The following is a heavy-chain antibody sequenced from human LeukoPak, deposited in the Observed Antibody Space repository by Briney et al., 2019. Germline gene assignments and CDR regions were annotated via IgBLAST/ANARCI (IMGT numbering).Heavy chain of an antibody. CDR2: IYTSGST. D-gene: IGHD2-2*01. CDR3: VGSSTSYYYMDV. Sequence: PETLSLTCTVSGGSISSYYWSWIRQPPGKGLEWIGYIYTSGSTNYNPSLKSRVTISVDTSKNQFSLKLSSVTAADTAVYYCVGSSTSYYYMDVWGKGTTVTVSS. V-gene: IGHV4-4*09. J-gene: IGHJ6*03. CDR1: GGSISSYY.